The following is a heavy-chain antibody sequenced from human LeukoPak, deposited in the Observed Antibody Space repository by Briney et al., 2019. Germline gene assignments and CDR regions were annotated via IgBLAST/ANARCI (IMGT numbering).Heavy chain of an antibody. CDR2: ISAYNGNT. CDR1: GHTFTSYG. J-gene: IGHJ4*02. Sequence: ASVKVSCKASGHTFTSYGISWVRQAPGQGLEWMGWISAYNGNTNYAQKLQGRVTMTTDTSTSTAYMELRSLRSDDTAVYYCARFGYCSSTSCPDYWGQGTLVTVSS. V-gene: IGHV1-18*01. D-gene: IGHD2-2*01. CDR3: ARFGYCSSTSCPDY.